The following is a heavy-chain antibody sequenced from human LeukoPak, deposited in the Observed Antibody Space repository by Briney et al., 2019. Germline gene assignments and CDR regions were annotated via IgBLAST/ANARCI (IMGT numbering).Heavy chain of an antibody. Sequence: GGSLRLSCVASRFSFSTSEMSWVRQAPGEGLEWLSYISTTGSDIIYADSVKGRFTISRDNAKNSLFLQMNSLRAEDTAVYYCARETRDSSGFGAFDIWGRGTMVTVS. CDR1: RFSFSTSE. V-gene: IGHV3-48*03. CDR3: ARETRDSSGFGAFDI. CDR2: ISTTGSDI. D-gene: IGHD3-22*01. J-gene: IGHJ3*02.